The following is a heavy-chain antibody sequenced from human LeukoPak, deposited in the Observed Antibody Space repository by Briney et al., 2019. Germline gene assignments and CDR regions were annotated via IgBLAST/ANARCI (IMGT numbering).Heavy chain of an antibody. CDR1: GGSISSSSYY. D-gene: IGHD1-1*01. CDR3: ARWLATTTDVPQFDP. CDR2: MYYSGTT. J-gene: IGHJ5*02. Sequence: SETLSLTCTVSGGSISSSSYYWGWIRQPPGKGLEWIGSMYYSGTTYYNPSLKSRVTISVDTSKNQFSLKLSSVTAADTAVYYCARWLATTTDVPQFDPWGQGTLVTVSS. V-gene: IGHV4-39*01.